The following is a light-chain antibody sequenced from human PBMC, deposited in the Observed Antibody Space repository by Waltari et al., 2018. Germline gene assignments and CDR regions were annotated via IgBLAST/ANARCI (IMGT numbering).Light chain of an antibody. Sequence: QVVVTQSPSASASLGASVRLTCTLSSGHSSYDIAWHQQQPEKGPRYLMRVNNDGGNSKSDWIPGRFSGSSSGAERYLTISSLQSEDEADYYCQTWGSGIVVFGGGTKLTVL. V-gene: IGLV4-69*01. CDR1: SGHSSYD. J-gene: IGLJ2*01. CDR2: VNNDGGN. CDR3: QTWGSGIVV.